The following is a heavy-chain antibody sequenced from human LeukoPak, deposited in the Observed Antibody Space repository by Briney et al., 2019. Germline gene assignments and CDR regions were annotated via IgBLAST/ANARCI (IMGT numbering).Heavy chain of an antibody. V-gene: IGHV4-39*01. CDR2: IYYSGST. CDR3: ARLRRSCSSTSCPYYFDY. J-gene: IGHJ4*02. D-gene: IGHD2-2*01. CDR1: GGSISSSSYY. Sequence: PSETLSLTRTVSGGSISSSSYYWGWIRQPPGKGLEWIGSIYYSGSTHYNPSLKSRVTISVDTSKNQFSLKLSSVTAADTAVYYCARLRRSCSSTSCPYYFDYWGQGTLVTVSS.